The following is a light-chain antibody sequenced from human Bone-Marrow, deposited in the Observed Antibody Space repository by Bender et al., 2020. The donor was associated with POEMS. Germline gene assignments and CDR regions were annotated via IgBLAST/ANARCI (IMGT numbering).Light chain of an antibody. CDR1: RSDIGSYNH. V-gene: IGLV2-23*02. CDR2: EVS. Sequence: QSALTQPASLSGSPGQSITIACTGTRSDIGSYNHVSWYQQHPGKAPKFMIFEVSKRPSGISDRFSGSKSANTASLTISGLQAEDEADYFCCSYENAGTLVIFGGGTKVTVL. J-gene: IGLJ2*01. CDR3: CSYENAGTLVI.